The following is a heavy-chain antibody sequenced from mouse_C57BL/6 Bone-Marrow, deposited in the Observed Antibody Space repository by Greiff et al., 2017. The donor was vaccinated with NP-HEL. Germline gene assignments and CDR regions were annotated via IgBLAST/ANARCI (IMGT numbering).Heavy chain of an antibody. CDR2: ISDGGSYT. V-gene: IGHV5-4*03. Sequence: EVKVVESGGGLVKPGGSLKLSCAASGFTFSSYAMSWVRQTPEKRLEWVATISDGGSYTYYPDNVKGRFTISRDNAKNNLYLQMSHLKSEDTAMYYCARGRDWYFDGWGTGTTVTVSS. CDR3: ARGRDWYFDG. J-gene: IGHJ1*03. CDR1: GFTFSSYA.